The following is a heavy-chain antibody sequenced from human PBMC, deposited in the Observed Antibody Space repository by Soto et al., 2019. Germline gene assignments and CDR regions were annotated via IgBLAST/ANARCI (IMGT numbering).Heavy chain of an antibody. J-gene: IGHJ4*02. D-gene: IGHD3-22*01. CDR1: GGSISSYY. CDR3: ARETTYYYDSSGYYYVDY. Sequence: SETLSLTCTVSGGSISSYYWSWIRLPPGKGLEWIGYIYYSGSTNYNPSLKSRVTISVDTSKNQFSLKLSSVTAADTAVYYCARETTYYYDSSGYYYVDYWGQGTLVTVSS. V-gene: IGHV4-59*12. CDR2: IYYSGST.